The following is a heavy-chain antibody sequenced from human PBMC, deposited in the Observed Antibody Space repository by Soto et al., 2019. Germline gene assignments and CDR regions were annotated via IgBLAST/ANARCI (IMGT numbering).Heavy chain of an antibody. CDR1: GFTVSSNY. V-gene: IGHV3-53*01. CDR2: IYSGGST. Sequence: LRLSCAASGFTVSSNYMSWVRQAPGKGLEWVSVIYSGGSTYYADSVKGRFTISRDNSKNTLYLQMNSLRAEDTAVYYCARDNSLIAAAGSYYGMDVWGQGTTVTAP. J-gene: IGHJ6*02. D-gene: IGHD6-13*01. CDR3: ARDNSLIAAAGSYYGMDV.